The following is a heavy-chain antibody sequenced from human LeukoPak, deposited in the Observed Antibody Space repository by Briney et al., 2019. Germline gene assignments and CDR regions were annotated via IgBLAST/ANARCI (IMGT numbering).Heavy chain of an antibody. V-gene: IGHV1-69*13. CDR3: ARASYYYGSGSYFDY. J-gene: IGHJ4*02. D-gene: IGHD3-10*01. CDR2: IIPIFGTA. Sequence: GASVKVSCKASGGTFSSYAISWVRQAPGQGLEWMGGIIPIFGTANYAQKFQGRVTITADESTSTAYMELSSLRSEDTAVYYCARASYYYGSGSYFDYWGQGTLVTVSS. CDR1: GGTFSSYA.